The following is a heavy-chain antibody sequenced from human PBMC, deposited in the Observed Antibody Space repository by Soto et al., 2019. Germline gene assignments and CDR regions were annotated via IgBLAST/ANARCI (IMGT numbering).Heavy chain of an antibody. CDR1: GGSISSYY. CDR3: ARVTGMSGYYYHYYYMDV. D-gene: IGHD1-20*01. Sequence: SETLSLTCTVSGGSISSYYWSWIRQPPGKGLEWIGYIYYSGSTNYNPSLKSRVTISVDTSKNQFSLKLSSVTAADTAVYYCARVTGMSGYYYHYYYMDVWGKGTTVTVSS. J-gene: IGHJ6*03. CDR2: IYYSGST. V-gene: IGHV4-59*08.